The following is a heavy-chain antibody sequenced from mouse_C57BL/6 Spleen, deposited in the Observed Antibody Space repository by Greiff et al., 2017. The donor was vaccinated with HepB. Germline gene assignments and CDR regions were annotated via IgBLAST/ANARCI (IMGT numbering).Heavy chain of an antibody. CDR2: IDPSDSYT. J-gene: IGHJ2*01. CDR3: ARGGEVVFDY. D-gene: IGHD1-1*01. V-gene: IGHV1-50*01. Sequence: QVQLQQPGAELVKPGASVKLSCKASGYTFTSYWMQWVNQRPGQGLEWIGEIDPSDSYTNYNQKFKGKATLTVDKSSSPAYMQLSSLTSEDSAVYYGARGGEVVFDYWGQGTTLTVSS. CDR1: GYTFTSYW.